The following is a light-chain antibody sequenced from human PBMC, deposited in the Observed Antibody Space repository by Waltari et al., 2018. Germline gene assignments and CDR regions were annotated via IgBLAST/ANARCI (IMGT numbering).Light chain of an antibody. J-gene: IGKJ3*01. CDR1: QGINVY. CDR3: QHYSNYPFT. V-gene: IGKV1-16*01. CDR2: GAS. Sequence: DIQMTQSPSSLSASVGDRVTITCRASQGINVYLAWFQQKAGRAPKSLIKGASSLQSGVPSRFSGSGSGTDFTLTISSLQPEDSGTYYDQHYSNYPFTFGPGTKVDIK.